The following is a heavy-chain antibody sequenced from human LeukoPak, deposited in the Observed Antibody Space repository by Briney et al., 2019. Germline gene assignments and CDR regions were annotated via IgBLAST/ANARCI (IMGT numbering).Heavy chain of an antibody. V-gene: IGHV1-69*13. D-gene: IGHD4-17*01. CDR1: GGTFSSYA. Sequence: SVKVSCKASGGTFSSYAISWVRQAPGQGLEWMGGIIPIFGTANYAQKFQGRVTITADESTSTAYMELSSLRSEDTAVYYCARDLGLRVWFDPWGQGTLVTVSS. CDR2: IIPIFGTA. J-gene: IGHJ5*02. CDR3: ARDLGLRVWFDP.